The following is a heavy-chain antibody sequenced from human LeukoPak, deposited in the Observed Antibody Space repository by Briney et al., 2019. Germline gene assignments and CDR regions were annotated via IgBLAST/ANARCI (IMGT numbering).Heavy chain of an antibody. Sequence: PSETLSLTCAVYGGSFSGYYWSWIRQPPGKGLEWIGYIYYSGSTNYNPSLKSRVTISVDTSKNQFSLKLSSVTAADTAVYYCARDRQIIYCSGGSCLNYYYYMDVWGKGTTVTVSS. J-gene: IGHJ6*03. CDR2: IYYSGST. CDR1: GGSFSGYY. V-gene: IGHV4-59*01. D-gene: IGHD2-15*01. CDR3: ARDRQIIYCSGGSCLNYYYYMDV.